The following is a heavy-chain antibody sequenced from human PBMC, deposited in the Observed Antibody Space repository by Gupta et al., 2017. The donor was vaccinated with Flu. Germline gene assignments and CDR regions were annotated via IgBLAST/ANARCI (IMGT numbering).Heavy chain of an antibody. V-gene: IGHV1-46*03. Sequence: SYYMHWVRQAPGQGLEWMGVIVPTGGNTNYAQKFQGRVTMTRDTSTNTVYMELSSLRSEDTALYFCARARYSDNQIDYWGQGTPVTVSS. CDR1: SYY. CDR3: ARARYSDNQIDY. J-gene: IGHJ4*02. D-gene: IGHD4-4*01. CDR2: IVPTGGNT.